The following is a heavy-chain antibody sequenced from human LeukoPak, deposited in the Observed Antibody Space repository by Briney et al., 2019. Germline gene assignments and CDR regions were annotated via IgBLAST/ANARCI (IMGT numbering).Heavy chain of an antibody. Sequence: ASVKVSCKGSGGTFSSYAISWVRQAPGQGLEWMGRIIPIFGTANYAQKFQGRFTITTDESTSTAYMELSSLRSEDTAVYYCAREDSGRVFDYWGQGTLVTVSS. V-gene: IGHV1-69*05. D-gene: IGHD1-26*01. CDR1: GGTFSSYA. CDR3: AREDSGRVFDY. J-gene: IGHJ4*02. CDR2: IIPIFGTA.